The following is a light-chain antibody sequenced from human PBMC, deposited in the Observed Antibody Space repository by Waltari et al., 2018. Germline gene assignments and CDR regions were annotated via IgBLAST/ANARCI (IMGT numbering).Light chain of an antibody. CDR3: CSYAGSTTFYV. V-gene: IGLV2-23*01. CDR1: SSDVGSYNF. Sequence: QSALTQPASVSGSPGQSITISCTGTSSDVGSYNFVSWYQQHPGKAPKLMIYEGSKRPSGVSHRFYGSKSGNTASLTTSGLQAEDGADYYCCSYAGSTTFYVFGTETKVTVL. J-gene: IGLJ1*01. CDR2: EGS.